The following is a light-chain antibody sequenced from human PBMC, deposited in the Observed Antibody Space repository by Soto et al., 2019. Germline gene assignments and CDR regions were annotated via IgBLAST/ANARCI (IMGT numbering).Light chain of an antibody. CDR2: GAS. V-gene: IGKV3-15*01. Sequence: EIVMTQSPATLSVSPGERATLSCRASQSVAGNLAWYQQKPGQAPRLLIYGASTRATGIPARFSGSGSGTEFTLPISSLQSEDFAVYYCPQYNDWPPITFGQGTRLEIK. J-gene: IGKJ5*01. CDR1: QSVAGN. CDR3: PQYNDWPPIT.